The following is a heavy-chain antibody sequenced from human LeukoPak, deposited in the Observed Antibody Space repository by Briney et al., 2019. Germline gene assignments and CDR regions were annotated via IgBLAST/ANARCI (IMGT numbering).Heavy chain of an antibody. CDR2: GST. D-gene: IGHD6-13*01. V-gene: IGHV4-59*08. J-gene: IGHJ6*02. CDR3: ARHAGYSSSWYGYYYYGMDV. Sequence: GSTNYNPSLKSRVTISVDTSKNQFSLKLSSVTAADTAVYYCARHAGYSSSWYGYYYYGMDVWGQGTTVTVSS.